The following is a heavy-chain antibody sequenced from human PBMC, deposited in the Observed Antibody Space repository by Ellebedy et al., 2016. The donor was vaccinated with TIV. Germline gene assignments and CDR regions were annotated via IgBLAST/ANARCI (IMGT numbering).Heavy chain of an antibody. V-gene: IGHV3-23*01. CDR3: AKDQTAILGEFDY. CDR2: ISGSGGKT. CDR1: GFTFRSYA. D-gene: IGHD3-16*01. Sequence: PGGSLRLSCAASGFTFRSYAMHWVRQAPGKGLEWVSAISGSGGKTYYAGSVKGRFTISRDNSKNTLYLQMNSLRAEDTAVYYCAKDQTAILGEFDYWGQGTLVTVSS. J-gene: IGHJ4*02.